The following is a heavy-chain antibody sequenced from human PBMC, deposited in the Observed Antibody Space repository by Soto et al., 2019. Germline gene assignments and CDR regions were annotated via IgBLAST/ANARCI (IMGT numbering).Heavy chain of an antibody. V-gene: IGHV3-21*01. CDR3: TRDASRDSSARGWFDP. J-gene: IGHJ5*02. CDR2: ISSNSAYI. CDR1: GFTCRSFT. D-gene: IGHD6-13*01. Sequence: PGGSLRLSCSASGFTCRSFTMNWFRQAPGKGLEWVSTISSNSAYIYYTDALRGRFTISRDNAKNSLHLQMNSLRAEDTAVYYCTRDASRDSSARGWFDPWGPGTLVTVSS.